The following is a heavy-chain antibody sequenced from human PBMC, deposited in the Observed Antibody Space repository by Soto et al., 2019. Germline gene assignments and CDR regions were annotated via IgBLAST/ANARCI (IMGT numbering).Heavy chain of an antibody. CDR1: GFTLSTYS. CDR2: ISGSSNTI. J-gene: IGHJ6*04. D-gene: IGHD3-16*01. CDR3: GRGVDLQYGMDV. Sequence: EVQLVESGGGLIQRGGSLRLSCAASGFTLSTYSLNWVRQAPRKGLEWLSYISGSSNTIYYADSVKGRFTISRDNAKNPLHRQMNNLRDEDTDEYFCGRGVDLQYGMDVWGKGTTLTVSS. V-gene: IGHV3-48*02.